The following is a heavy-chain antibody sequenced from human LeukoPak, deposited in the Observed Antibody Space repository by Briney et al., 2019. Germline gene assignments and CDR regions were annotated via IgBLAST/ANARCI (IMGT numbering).Heavy chain of an antibody. CDR3: ARVRQNSSGWFDP. J-gene: IGHJ5*02. Sequence: ASVKVSCKASGYTSAPYIVTWVRKAPGQGLEWMGWISAYNGNTNSAQKFQDRLTMTTDTSTSTAYMELRSLRSDDTAVYYCARVRQNSSGWFDPWGQGTLVTVSS. CDR2: ISAYNGNT. D-gene: IGHD6-19*01. V-gene: IGHV1-18*01. CDR1: GYTSAPYI.